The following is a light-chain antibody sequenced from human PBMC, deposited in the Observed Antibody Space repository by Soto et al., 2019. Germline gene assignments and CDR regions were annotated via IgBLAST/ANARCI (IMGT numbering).Light chain of an antibody. Sequence: EIVLTQSPATLSLSPGERATLSCRASQSVSSYLAWYQQKPGQAPRLLIDDASNRATGIPARFSGSGSETDFTLTISSLEPEDFAVYYCQQRSNWPPGGTFGQGTKLEIK. CDR3: QQRSNWPPGGT. J-gene: IGKJ2*02. V-gene: IGKV3-11*01. CDR2: DAS. CDR1: QSVSSY.